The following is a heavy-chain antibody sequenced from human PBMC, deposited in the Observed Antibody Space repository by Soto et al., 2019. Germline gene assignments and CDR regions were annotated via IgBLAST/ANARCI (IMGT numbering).Heavy chain of an antibody. D-gene: IGHD3-3*02. CDR3: ARHLRTRNFDY. CDR1: GGSFSGYY. Sequence: PSETLSLTCAVYGGSFSGYYWSWIRQPPGKGLEWIGEINHSGSTYYNPSLKSRVTISVDTSKNQFSLKLSSVTAADTAVYYCARHLRTRNFDYWGQGTLVTVSS. J-gene: IGHJ4*02. CDR2: INHSGST. V-gene: IGHV4-34*01.